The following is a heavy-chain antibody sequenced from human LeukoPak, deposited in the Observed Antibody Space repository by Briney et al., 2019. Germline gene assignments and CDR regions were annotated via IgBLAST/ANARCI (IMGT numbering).Heavy chain of an antibody. CDR2: ISVRSNYI. CDR3: VRLRRNSDTSGFYYYYDY. J-gene: IGHJ4*02. CDR1: GYTFSSYS. V-gene: IGHV3-21*01. Sequence: GGSLSLSCAPSGYTFSSYSINGLRHATGRGVEWVSSISVRSNYIYYADSVRGRFSISRDDARYSLYLQMNRLRAEDTAVYYCVRLRRNSDTSGFYYYYDYWGQGTLVTVSS. D-gene: IGHD3-22*01.